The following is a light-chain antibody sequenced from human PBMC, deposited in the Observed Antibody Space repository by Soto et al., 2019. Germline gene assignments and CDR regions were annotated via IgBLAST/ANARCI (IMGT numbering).Light chain of an antibody. CDR2: NVS. J-gene: IGLJ2*01. CDR1: TSDVGDYNY. V-gene: IGLV2-14*01. Sequence: QSALTQPASVSGSPGQSITISCTATTSDVGDYNYVSWYQQYPGKAPKPIIYNVSNRPSGVSNRFSGSKSGDTASLTISGLQAEDEADYYCSSYTSRSSVIFGGGTKPPS. CDR3: SSYTSRSSVI.